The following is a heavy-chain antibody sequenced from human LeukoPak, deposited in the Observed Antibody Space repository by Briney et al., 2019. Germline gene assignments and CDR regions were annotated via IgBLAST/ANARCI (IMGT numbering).Heavy chain of an antibody. Sequence: GASVKVSCKASVYTFTGYYMHWVRQAPGQGLEWMGWINPNSGGTNYAQKFQGRVTMTRGTSISTAYMELSRLRSDDTAGYYCARSSRLGRVVVVAASFDPWGQGTLVTVSS. D-gene: IGHD2-15*01. J-gene: IGHJ5*02. V-gene: IGHV1-2*02. CDR2: INPNSGGT. CDR3: ARSSRLGRVVVVAASFDP. CDR1: VYTFTGYY.